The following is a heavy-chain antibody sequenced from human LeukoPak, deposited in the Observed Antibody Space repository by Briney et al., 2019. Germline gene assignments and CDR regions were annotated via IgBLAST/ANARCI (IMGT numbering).Heavy chain of an antibody. D-gene: IGHD4-17*01. Sequence: GGSLRLSCAASGFTFSNAWMSWVRQAPGKGLEWVGRIKGKTDGGTTDYAAPVKGRFTISRDDSKNTLYLQMNSLKTEDTAVYYCTAEGGDYVSYFDYWGQGTLVTVSS. J-gene: IGHJ4*02. V-gene: IGHV3-15*01. CDR1: GFTFSNAW. CDR2: IKGKTDGGTT. CDR3: TAEGGDYVSYFDY.